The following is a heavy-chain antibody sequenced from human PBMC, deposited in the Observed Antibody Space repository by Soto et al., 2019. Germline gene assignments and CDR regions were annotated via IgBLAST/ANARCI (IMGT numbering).Heavy chain of an antibody. D-gene: IGHD2-8*01. V-gene: IGHV3-9*01. Sequence: EVPLVESGGGLVQPGRSLRLSCAASGFTFDDYAMHWVRQAPGKGLEWVSGISWNSGSIDYADSVKGRFIISRDNAXNSLYLQMNSLRAEDTALYYCAKADILMVLAYFDNWGQGTLVTVSS. CDR3: AKADILMVLAYFDN. J-gene: IGHJ4*02. CDR1: GFTFDDYA. CDR2: ISWNSGSI.